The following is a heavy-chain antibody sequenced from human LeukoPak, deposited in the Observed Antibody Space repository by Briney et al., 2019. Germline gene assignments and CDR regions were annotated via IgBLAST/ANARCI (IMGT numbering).Heavy chain of an antibody. CDR2: ISGSGGST. CDR1: GFTFSSYA. V-gene: IGHV3-23*01. J-gene: IGHJ4*02. CDR3: AKDYYYDSSGYYGSLDY. D-gene: IGHD3-22*01. Sequence: SGGSLRLSCAASGFTFSSYAMSWVRQAPGKGLEWVSAISGSGGSTYYADSVKGRFTISRDNSKNTLYLQMNSLRAEDTAVYYCAKDYYYDSSGYYGSLDYWGQGTLVTVSS.